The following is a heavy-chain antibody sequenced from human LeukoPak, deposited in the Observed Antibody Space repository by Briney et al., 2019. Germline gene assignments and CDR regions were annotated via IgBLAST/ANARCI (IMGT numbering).Heavy chain of an antibody. V-gene: IGHV3-48*04. Sequence: GGSLRLSCAVSKFTFNRYSINWVRQAPGKGLGWVSHISNSGSIKYYADSVKGRFTISRDNVENSLYLQMDSLRVEDTAVYHCARVFWFGADYYGMDVWGQGTTVTVSS. D-gene: IGHD3-10*01. CDR1: KFTFNRYS. J-gene: IGHJ6*02. CDR3: ARVFWFGADYYGMDV. CDR2: ISNSGSIK.